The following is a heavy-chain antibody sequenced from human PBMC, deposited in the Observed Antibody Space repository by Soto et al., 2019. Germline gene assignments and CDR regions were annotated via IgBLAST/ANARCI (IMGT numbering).Heavy chain of an antibody. D-gene: IGHD2-2*01. V-gene: IGHV1-8*01. Sequence: QVRLVQSGAEVKKPGASVKVSCKASGYTFTSYDINWVRQATGQGLEWMGWMNPNSGNTGYAQKFQGRVTMTRNTSISTAYMELSSLRSEDTAVYYCARGLGSSSTSHYYYYYYMDVWGKGTTVTVSS. CDR1: GYTFTSYD. J-gene: IGHJ6*03. CDR2: MNPNSGNT. CDR3: ARGLGSSSTSHYYYYYYMDV.